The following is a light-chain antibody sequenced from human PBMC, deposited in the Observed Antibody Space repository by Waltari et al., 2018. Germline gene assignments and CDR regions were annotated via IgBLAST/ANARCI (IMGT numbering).Light chain of an antibody. CDR1: YRDVGTYNL. CDR2: DVT. Sequence: QSALTQPASVSGSLGQSFTISCTRTYRDVGTYNLVSWYQQHPGKAPKLLIFDVTARPSGVSNRFSGSKSGNTASLTISGLQAEDEADYYCCSYAGNFIWVFGGGTKLTVL. V-gene: IGLV2-23*02. J-gene: IGLJ3*02. CDR3: CSYAGNFIWV.